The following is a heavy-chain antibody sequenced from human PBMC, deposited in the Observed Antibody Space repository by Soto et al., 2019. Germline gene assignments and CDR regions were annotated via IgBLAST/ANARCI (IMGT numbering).Heavy chain of an antibody. V-gene: IGHV5-51*01. J-gene: IGHJ6*02. CDR1: GYSFTSYW. D-gene: IGHD6-6*01. CDR3: ARLEYSSSLDYYYYGMDV. Sequence: GESLKISCKGSGYSFTSYWIGWVRQMPGKDLEWMGIIYPGDSDTRYSPSFQGQVTISADKSISTAYLQWSSLKASDTAMYYCARLEYSSSLDYYYYGMDVWGQGTTVTVSS. CDR2: IYPGDSDT.